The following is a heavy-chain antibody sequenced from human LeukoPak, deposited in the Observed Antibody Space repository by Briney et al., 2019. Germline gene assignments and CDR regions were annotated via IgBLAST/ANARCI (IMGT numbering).Heavy chain of an antibody. J-gene: IGHJ4*02. D-gene: IGHD6-19*01. CDR3: ARDSSGWYYFDY. CDR2: IYSDGST. CDR1: GFTVSTNY. Sequence: GGSLRLSCAASGFTVSTNYMSWVRQAPGKGLEWVSFIYSDGSTYYADSVKGRFTISRDNSKNTLYLQMNGLRAEDTAVYYCARDSSGWYYFDYWGQGTLVTVSS. V-gene: IGHV3-53*01.